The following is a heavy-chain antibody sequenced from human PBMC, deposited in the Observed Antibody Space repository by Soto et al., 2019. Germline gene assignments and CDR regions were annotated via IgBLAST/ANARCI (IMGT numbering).Heavy chain of an antibody. V-gene: IGHV4-39*01. CDR2: IYYSGST. CDR1: GGSMSSYYYS. Sequence: PSDTLYLTGSVSGGSMSSYYYSWSWIRQPPGKGLEWIGSIYYSGSTYYNPSLKSRVTISVDTSKNQFSLKLSSVTAADTAVYYCARQIKSYYYGMDVWGQGTTVTVSS. J-gene: IGHJ6*02. CDR3: ARQIKSYYYGMDV.